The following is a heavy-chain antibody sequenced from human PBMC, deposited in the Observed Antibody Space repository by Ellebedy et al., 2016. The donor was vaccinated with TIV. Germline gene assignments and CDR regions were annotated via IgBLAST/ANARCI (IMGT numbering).Heavy chain of an antibody. J-gene: IGHJ4*02. CDR1: GFTFSSYG. CDR2: IATTTTTI. V-gene: IGHV3-48*01. CDR3: ARDWSYAIDS. D-gene: IGHD1-1*01. Sequence: PGGSLRLSCAASGFTFSSYGMHWVRQAPGKGLEWVAYIATTTTTIFYADSVKGRFTISRDNAKNSLYLLMNSLRAEDTAVYYCARDWSYAIDSWGQGTLVTVSS.